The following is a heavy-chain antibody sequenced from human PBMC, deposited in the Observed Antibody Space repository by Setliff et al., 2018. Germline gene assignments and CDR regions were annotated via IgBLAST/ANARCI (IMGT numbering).Heavy chain of an antibody. V-gene: IGHV3-23*01. J-gene: IGHJ4*02. CDR3: AKDSGYSGYGYFDY. D-gene: IGHD5-12*01. CDR2: ISGSGGST. Sequence: SCAASGFTFSSYAMSWVRQAPGKGLEWVSAISGSGGSTYYADSVKGRFTISRDNSKNTLYLQMNSLRAEDTAVYYCAKDSGYSGYGYFDYWGQGTLVTVSS. CDR1: GFTFSSYA.